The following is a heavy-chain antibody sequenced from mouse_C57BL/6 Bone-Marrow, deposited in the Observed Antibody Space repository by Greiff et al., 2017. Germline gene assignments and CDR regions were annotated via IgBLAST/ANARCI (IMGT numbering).Heavy chain of an antibody. CDR2: IHPETGGP. D-gene: IGHD2-1*01. CDR3: TRDGAYYGNYGYFEV. J-gene: IGHJ1*03. CDR1: GYTFTDYE. Sequence: VKLQQSGAELVRPGASVTLSCKASGYTFTDYEMHWVKQTPVHGLEGIGAIHPETGGPDYNQQFKGKAILTADKSSSTAYMARRSLTSEDAAVYYCTRDGAYYGNYGYFEVWGTGTTVTVSS. V-gene: IGHV1-15*01.